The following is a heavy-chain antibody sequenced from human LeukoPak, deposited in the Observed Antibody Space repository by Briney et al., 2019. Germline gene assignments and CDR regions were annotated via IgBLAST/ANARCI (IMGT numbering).Heavy chain of an antibody. D-gene: IGHD5-18*01. Sequence: PGGSLRLSCAASGFTVRTNYMSWVRQASGKGLEWVSVLYSGGNTYYADSVKGRFTISRDDSKNTLYLQMSSLRVADTAVYYCARVGSGDIYGYGDYWGQGTLVTVSS. J-gene: IGHJ4*02. V-gene: IGHV3-66*01. CDR1: GFTVRTNY. CDR2: LYSGGNT. CDR3: ARVGSGDIYGYGDY.